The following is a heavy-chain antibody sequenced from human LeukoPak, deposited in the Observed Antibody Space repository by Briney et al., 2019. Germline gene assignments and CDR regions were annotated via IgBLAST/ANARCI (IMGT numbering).Heavy chain of an antibody. CDR1: GYALSSHW. V-gene: IGHV3-7*03. Sequence: GGSLRLSCAASGYALSSHWMTWVRQVPGREPEWVANVNRDGSETYYLDSVKGRFTISKDNAKNSLYLQMNSLRAEDTALYHCARNNGMDVWGQGTTVIVSS. CDR3: ARNNGMDV. CDR2: VNRDGSET. J-gene: IGHJ6*02.